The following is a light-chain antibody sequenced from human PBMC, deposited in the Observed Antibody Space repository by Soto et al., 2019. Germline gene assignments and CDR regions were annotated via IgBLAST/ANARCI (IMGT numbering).Light chain of an antibody. CDR2: SNT. Sequence: QSLLTQAPAVAGAPGQTVTISCTGSSSNIGAGFDVHWYQQVPGTAPKLVLYSNTARPSGVPDRFSGPRAGSSGSLAITGLQPEDEADYYCQSYDSGVTGSVFGTGTKVTVL. J-gene: IGLJ1*01. V-gene: IGLV1-40*01. CDR1: SSNIGAGFD. CDR3: QSYDSGVTGSV.